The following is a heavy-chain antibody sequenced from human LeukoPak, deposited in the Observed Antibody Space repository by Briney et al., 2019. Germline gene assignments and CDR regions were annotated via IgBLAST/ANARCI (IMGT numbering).Heavy chain of an antibody. CDR3: AKEVIVGVSFDS. CDR2: ISGSGGST. CDR1: GITFNSYS. Sequence: GSLRLSCATSGITFNSYSLSWVRQAPGKGPEWVAAISGSGGSTYYVDSVKGRFTISRDNSKNTLYLQMNSLRAEDTAVYYCAKEVIVGVSFDSWGQGTLVTVSS. J-gene: IGHJ4*02. D-gene: IGHD1-26*01. V-gene: IGHV3-23*01.